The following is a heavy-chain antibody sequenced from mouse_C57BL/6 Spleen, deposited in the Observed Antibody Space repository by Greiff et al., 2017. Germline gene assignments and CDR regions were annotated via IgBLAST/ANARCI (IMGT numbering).Heavy chain of an antibody. J-gene: IGHJ2*01. CDR2: IYPGDGDT. CDR1: GYAFSSSW. V-gene: IGHV1-82*01. CDR3: ARPDDSSGYGYYFDY. D-gene: IGHD3-2*02. Sequence: QVQLQQSGPELVKPGASVKISCKASGYAFSSSWMNWVKQRPGKGLEWIGRIYPGDGDTNYNGKFKGKATLTADKSSSTAYMQLSSLTSEDSAVYCCARPDDSSGYGYYFDYWGQGTTLTVSS.